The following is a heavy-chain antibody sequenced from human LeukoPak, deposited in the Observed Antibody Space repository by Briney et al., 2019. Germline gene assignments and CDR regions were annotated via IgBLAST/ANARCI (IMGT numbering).Heavy chain of an antibody. V-gene: IGHV1-2*06. D-gene: IGHD6-6*01. CDR1: GYTFTGYY. Sequence: ASVKVSCKASGYTFTGYYMHWVRQAPGQGLEWMGRINPNSGGTNYAQKFQGRVTMTRDTSISTAYMELSRLRSDDTAVYYCALSLRAEYSSSSSQVDYWGQGTLVTVSS. J-gene: IGHJ4*02. CDR3: ALSLRAEYSSSSSQVDY. CDR2: INPNSGGT.